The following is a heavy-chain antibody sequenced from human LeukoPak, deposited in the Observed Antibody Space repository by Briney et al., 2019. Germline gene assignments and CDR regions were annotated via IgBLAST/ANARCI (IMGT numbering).Heavy chain of an antibody. J-gene: IGHJ4*02. CDR1: GFSITDWP. CDR3: AAGHQNSLEGY. Sequence: GGSLRLSCAASGFSITDWPSGWVRQAPGEGLEWVSAIGVRTHYADSVKGRFTISRDGSKNTLYLQMNSLTVEDTAIYFCAAGHQNSLEGYWGQGTLVSVAS. CDR2: IGVRT. V-gene: IGHV3-23*01. D-gene: IGHD1-1*01.